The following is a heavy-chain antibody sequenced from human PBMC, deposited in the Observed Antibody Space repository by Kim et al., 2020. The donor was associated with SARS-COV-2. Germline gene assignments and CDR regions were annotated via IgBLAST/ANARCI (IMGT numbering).Heavy chain of an antibody. CDR1: GFTFSDYY. J-gene: IGHJ4*02. V-gene: IGHV3-11*05. Sequence: GGSLRLSCAASGFTFSDYYMSWIRQAPGKGLEWVSYISSTSDYTNYADSVKGRFTISRDNAKNSLYMQMNSLRAEDTAMYYCARESLRRPDFWGQGTLVTVSS. CDR2: ISSTSDYT. CDR3: ARESLRRPDF.